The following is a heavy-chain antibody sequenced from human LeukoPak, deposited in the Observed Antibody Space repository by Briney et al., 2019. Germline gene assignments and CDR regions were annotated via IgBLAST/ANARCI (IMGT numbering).Heavy chain of an antibody. CDR3: ARDAHPTTSNWLEP. CDR2: ITGDGSDI. CDR1: GFTLNKYW. D-gene: IGHD5-12*01. V-gene: IGHV3-74*01. J-gene: IGHJ5*02. Sequence: PGGSPRLSCEASGFTLNKYWMNWVRQAPGKGLVWVSRITGDGSDIAYADSVKGRFTVSRDDAKNTLFLQMTSLRVEDTAIYYCARDAHPTTSNWLEPWGQGTLVTVSS.